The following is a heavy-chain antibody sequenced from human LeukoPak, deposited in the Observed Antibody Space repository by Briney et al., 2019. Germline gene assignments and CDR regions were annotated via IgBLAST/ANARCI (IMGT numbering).Heavy chain of an antibody. CDR2: ISGSGGST. CDR1: GFTFSSYG. V-gene: IGHV3-23*01. CDR3: AKFFDSSDYKGEDAFDI. J-gene: IGHJ3*02. D-gene: IGHD3-22*01. Sequence: GGSLRLSCAASGFTFSSYGMSWVRQAPGKGLEWVSAISGSGGSTYYADSVKGRFTISRDNSKNTLYLQMNSLRAEDTAVYYCAKFFDSSDYKGEDAFDIWGQGTMVTVSS.